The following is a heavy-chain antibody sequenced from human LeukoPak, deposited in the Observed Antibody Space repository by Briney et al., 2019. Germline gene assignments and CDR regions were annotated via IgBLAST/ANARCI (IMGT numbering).Heavy chain of an antibody. D-gene: IGHD2-2*01. CDR3: ARRYCSSTSCYESWFDP. Sequence: ASVKVSCKASGYTFTGYYMHWVRQAPGQGLEWMGWINANSGGTNYAQKFQGRVTMTRDTSISTAYMELSRLRSDDTAIYYCARRYCSSTSCYESWFDPWGQGTLVTVSS. V-gene: IGHV1-2*02. J-gene: IGHJ5*02. CDR2: INANSGGT. CDR1: GYTFTGYY.